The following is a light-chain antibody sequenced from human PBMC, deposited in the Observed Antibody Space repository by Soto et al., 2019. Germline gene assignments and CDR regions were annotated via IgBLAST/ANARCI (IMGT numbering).Light chain of an antibody. Sequence: QSALTQPASVSGSLGQSITISCPGTGRDVGSYNLVSWYQQHPGKAPKLMIYEGSKRPSGVSNRFSGSKSGNTASLTISGLQAEDEADYYCCSYAGSSTLFGGGTKVTVL. V-gene: IGLV2-23*01. CDR1: GRDVGSYNL. CDR2: EGS. CDR3: CSYAGSSTL. J-gene: IGLJ2*01.